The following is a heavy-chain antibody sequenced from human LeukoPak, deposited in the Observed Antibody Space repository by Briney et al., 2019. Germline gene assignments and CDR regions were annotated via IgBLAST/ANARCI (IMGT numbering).Heavy chain of an antibody. D-gene: IGHD2-21*01. J-gene: IGHJ6*03. V-gene: IGHV3-7*01. Sequence: PGGSLRLSCAASGFTFSSYWMSWVRQAPGKGLEWVANIKQDGSEKYYVDSVKGRFTISRDNAKNSLYLQMNSLRAGDTAVYYCARAFCGGDCYTYYYYYYMDVWGKGTTVTVSS. CDR3: ARAFCGGDCYTYYYYYYMDV. CDR2: IKQDGSEK. CDR1: GFTFSSYW.